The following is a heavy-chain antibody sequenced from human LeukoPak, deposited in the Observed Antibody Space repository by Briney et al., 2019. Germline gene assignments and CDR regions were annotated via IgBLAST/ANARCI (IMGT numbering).Heavy chain of an antibody. J-gene: IGHJ4*02. CDR3: ARGPVRFLEYQGGEY. CDR2: ISGSSSYI. Sequence: GSLRLSCAASGFTFSSYSMNWVRQAPGKGLEWVSSISGSSSYIYYADSVKGRFTISRDNSKNTLYLQMNSLRAEDTAVYYCARGPVRFLEYQGGEYWGQGTLVTVSS. CDR1: GFTFSSYS. D-gene: IGHD3-3*01. V-gene: IGHV3-21*01.